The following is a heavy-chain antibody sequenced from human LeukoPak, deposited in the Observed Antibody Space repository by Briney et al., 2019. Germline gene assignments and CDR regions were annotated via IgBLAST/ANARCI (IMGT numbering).Heavy chain of an antibody. V-gene: IGHV3-53*01. D-gene: IGHD5-18*01. J-gene: IGHJ4*02. Sequence: GGSLRLSCAASGFTVSSNYMSWVRQAPGKGLEWVSVIYSGGSTYYADSVKGRFTISRDNSKNTLYLQMNSLRAEDAAVYYCAKGYSYGYYFDYWGQGTLVTVSS. CDR3: AKGYSYGYYFDY. CDR2: IYSGGST. CDR1: GFTVSSNY.